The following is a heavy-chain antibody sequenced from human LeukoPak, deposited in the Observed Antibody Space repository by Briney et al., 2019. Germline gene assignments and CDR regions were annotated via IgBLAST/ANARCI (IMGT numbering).Heavy chain of an antibody. Sequence: PSETLSLTCTVPGGSISSSSYYWGWIRQPPGKGLEWIGSIYYSGSTYYNPSLRSRVTISVDTSKNQFSLKLSSVTAADTAVYYCARSTFLNVLLWFGEFYYFDYWGQGTLVTVSS. V-gene: IGHV4-39*01. D-gene: IGHD3-10*01. CDR3: ARSTFLNVLLWFGEFYYFDY. CDR2: IYYSGST. J-gene: IGHJ4*02. CDR1: GGSISSSSYY.